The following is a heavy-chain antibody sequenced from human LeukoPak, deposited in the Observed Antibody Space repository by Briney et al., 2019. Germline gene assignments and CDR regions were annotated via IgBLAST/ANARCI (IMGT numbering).Heavy chain of an antibody. CDR1: GFIFSTYD. CDR2: IGTAGDT. Sequence: GGSLRLSCAASGFIFSTYDMHWVRQATGKGLEWVSGIGTAGDTYYPGSVKGRFTISRENARNSLYLQINSLRVGDAAVYYCAKVFDILIGSFDYWGQGTLVTVSS. D-gene: IGHD3-9*01. CDR3: AKVFDILIGSFDY. V-gene: IGHV3-13*01. J-gene: IGHJ4*02.